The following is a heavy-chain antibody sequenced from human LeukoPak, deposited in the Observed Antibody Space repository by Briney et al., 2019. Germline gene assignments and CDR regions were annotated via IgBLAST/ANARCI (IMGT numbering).Heavy chain of an antibody. CDR1: GFTFSSYS. V-gene: IGHV3-21*01. J-gene: IGHJ4*02. Sequence: PGESLRLSCAASGFTFSSYSKNWVRQAPGKGLEWVSSISSSSSYIYYADSVKGRFTISRDNAKNSLYLQMNSLRAEDTAVYYCASVSIAAAGYLDYWGQGTLVTVSS. D-gene: IGHD6-13*01. CDR2: ISSSSSYI. CDR3: ASVSIAAAGYLDY.